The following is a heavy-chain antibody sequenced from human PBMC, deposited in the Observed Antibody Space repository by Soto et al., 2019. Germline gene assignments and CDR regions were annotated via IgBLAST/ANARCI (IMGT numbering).Heavy chain of an antibody. CDR2: IIPVFAST. V-gene: IGHV1-69*01. J-gene: IGHJ4*02. CDR1: GGTFSTYG. D-gene: IGHD3-3*01. Sequence: QVHLVQSGAEVKKPASSVKVSCQASGGTFSTYGITWVRQAPGHGLEWMGAIIPVFASTSSAQLFRGRLSTTADEVSSTAYMELSGLTSADTAIYYSATAGFRGTASQQFGHWGQGTVVTVS. CDR3: ATAGFRGTASQQFGH.